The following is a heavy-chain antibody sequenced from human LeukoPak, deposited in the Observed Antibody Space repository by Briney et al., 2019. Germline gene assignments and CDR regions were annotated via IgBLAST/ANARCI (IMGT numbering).Heavy chain of an antibody. Sequence: GASVKVSCKASGYTFTSYGISWVRQAPGQGLEWMGWINPDTGGTKNAQKFQSRVTMTRDTSINTAYMQLSGLRSDDTAVYYCATQYQVVPRWGQGTQVTASS. J-gene: IGHJ4*02. CDR3: ATQYQVVPR. CDR2: INPDTGGT. D-gene: IGHD2-2*01. CDR1: GYTFTSYG. V-gene: IGHV1-2*02.